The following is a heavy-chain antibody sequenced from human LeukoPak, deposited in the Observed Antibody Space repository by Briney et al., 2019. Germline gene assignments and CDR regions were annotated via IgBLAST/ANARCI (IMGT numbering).Heavy chain of an antibody. J-gene: IGHJ6*03. CDR3: ARSLRVRGVPDYMDV. V-gene: IGHV3-23*01. CDR1: GYSFTSYW. D-gene: IGHD3-10*01. Sequence: GESLKISCKGSGYSFTSYWIGWVRPAPGKGLEWVSSVSPSGGSTYYADTVKGRFTISRDNSKNMLYLQMNSLRAEDTAVYYCARSLRVRGVPDYMDVWGKGTTVTISS. CDR2: VSPSGGST.